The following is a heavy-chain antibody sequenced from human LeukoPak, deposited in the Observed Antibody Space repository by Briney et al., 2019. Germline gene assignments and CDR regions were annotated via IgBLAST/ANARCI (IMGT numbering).Heavy chain of an antibody. Sequence: ASVKVSCKASGYTFTSYAMNWVRQAPGQGLEWMGWINTNTGNPTYAQGFTGRFVFSLDTSVSTAYLQISSLKAEDTAVYYCATRIAAAGTGYNWFDPWGQGTLVTVSS. CDR3: ATRIAAAGTGYNWFDP. V-gene: IGHV7-4-1*02. CDR1: GYTFTSYA. CDR2: INTNTGNP. D-gene: IGHD6-13*01. J-gene: IGHJ5*02.